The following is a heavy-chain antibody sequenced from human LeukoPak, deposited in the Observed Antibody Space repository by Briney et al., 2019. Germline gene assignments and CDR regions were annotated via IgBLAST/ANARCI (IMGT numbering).Heavy chain of an antibody. CDR2: IRSKANSYAT. Sequence: GGSLRLSCAASGFTFSGSAMHWVRQASGKGLEWVGRIRSKANSYATAYAASVKGRFTISRDDSKNTAYLQMNSLRAEDTAVYYCARAAPTRTLIGSGADYWGQGTLVTVSS. D-gene: IGHD3-22*01. CDR1: GFTFSGSA. CDR3: ARAAPTRTLIGSGADY. J-gene: IGHJ4*02. V-gene: IGHV3-73*01.